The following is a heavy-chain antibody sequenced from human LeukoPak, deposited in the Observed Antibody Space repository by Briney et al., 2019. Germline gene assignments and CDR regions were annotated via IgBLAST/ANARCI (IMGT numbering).Heavy chain of an antibody. D-gene: IGHD2-2*02. CDR3: AAVKGNTRYYMDV. V-gene: IGHV5-51*01. CDR1: GYSFTSYW. J-gene: IGHJ6*03. CDR2: IYPGDSDT. Sequence: GESLKISFKVSGYSFTSYWIAWVRQMPGKGLEWMGVIYPGDSDTRYNPSFQGQVTISADKSISTAYLQWSSLKASDTAMYYCAAVKGNTRYYMDVWGKGTTVTVSS.